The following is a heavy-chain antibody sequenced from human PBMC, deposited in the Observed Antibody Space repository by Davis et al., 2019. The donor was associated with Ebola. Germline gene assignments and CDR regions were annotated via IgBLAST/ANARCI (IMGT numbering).Heavy chain of an antibody. Sequence: GESLKISCAASGFTFSSYAMSWVRQAPGKGLEWVSVIYSGGSTYYADSVKGRFTISRDNSKNTLYLQMNSLRAEDTAVYYCARSSGWVDYWGQGTLVTVSS. CDR1: GFTFSSYA. J-gene: IGHJ4*02. V-gene: IGHV3-53*01. D-gene: IGHD6-25*01. CDR3: ARSSGWVDY. CDR2: IYSGGST.